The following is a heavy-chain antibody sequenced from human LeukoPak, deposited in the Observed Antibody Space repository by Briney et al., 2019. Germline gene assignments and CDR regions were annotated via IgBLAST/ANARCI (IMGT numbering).Heavy chain of an antibody. CDR2: IYHSGGT. J-gene: IGHJ4*02. V-gene: IGHV4-38-2*01. CDR1: GYSISSGYY. CDR3: ARHTASGYYDSSGYYPLPFDY. Sequence: PSETLSLTCAVSGYSISSGYYWGWIRQPPGKGLEWIGSIYHSGGTYYNPSLKSRVTISVDTSKNQFSLKLSSVTAADTAVYYCARHTASGYYDSSGYYPLPFDYWGQGTLVTVSS. D-gene: IGHD3-22*01.